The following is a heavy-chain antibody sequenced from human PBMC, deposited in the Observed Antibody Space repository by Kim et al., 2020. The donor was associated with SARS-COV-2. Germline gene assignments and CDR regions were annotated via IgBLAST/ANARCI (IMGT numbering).Heavy chain of an antibody. CDR2: ITYDGSNK. Sequence: GGSLRLSCAASGFTFSSYGMHWVRQAPGKGLEWVSVITYDGSNKYYADSVKGRFTISSDNSKNTLYLQMNSLRAEDTAVYYCAKGNDDILTGYYYY. D-gene: IGHD3-9*01. CDR3: AKGNDDILTGYYYY. CDR1: GFTFSSYG. J-gene: IGHJ6*01. V-gene: IGHV3-30*18.